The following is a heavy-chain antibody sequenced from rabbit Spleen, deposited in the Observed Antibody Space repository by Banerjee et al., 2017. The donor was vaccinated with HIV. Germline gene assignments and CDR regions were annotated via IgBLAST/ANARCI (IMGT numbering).Heavy chain of an antibody. CDR3: ARDTGSSFSSYGMDL. CDR1: GFSFSRDHY. V-gene: IGHV1S45*01. CDR2: IYGGGSVDT. Sequence: QEQLEESGGDLVKPEGSLTLTCTASGFSFSRDHYICWVRQAPGKGLEWIACIYGGGSVDTYYASWAKGRFTGSKTSSTTVTLQMTSLTVADTATYFCARDTGSSFSSYGMDLWGQGTLVTVS. D-gene: IGHD8-1*01. J-gene: IGHJ3*01.